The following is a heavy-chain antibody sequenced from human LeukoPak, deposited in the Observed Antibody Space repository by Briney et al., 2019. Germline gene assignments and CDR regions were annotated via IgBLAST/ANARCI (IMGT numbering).Heavy chain of an antibody. CDR1: GGSISSGSYY. CDR2: IYTSGST. CDR3: ARVLAAAGNNWFDP. J-gene: IGHJ5*02. V-gene: IGHV4-61*02. Sequence: SETLSLTCTVSGGSISSGSYYWRWIRQPAGKGLEWIGRIYTSGSTNYNPSLKSRVTISVDTSKNQFSLKLSSVTAADTAVYYCARVLAAAGNNWFDPWGQGTLVTVSS. D-gene: IGHD6-13*01.